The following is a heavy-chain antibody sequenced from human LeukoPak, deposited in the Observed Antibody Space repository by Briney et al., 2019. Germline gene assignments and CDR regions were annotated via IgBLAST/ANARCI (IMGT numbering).Heavy chain of an antibody. CDR1: GGSFSGYY. Sequence: SETLSLTCAVYGGSFSGYYWSWIRQPPGKGLEWIGEINHSGSTNYNPSLKSRVTISVDTSKHQFSLKLSSVTAADTAVYYCARAHSLLEWFIPNYGMDVWGQGTTVTVSS. CDR3: ARAHSLLEWFIPNYGMDV. V-gene: IGHV4-34*01. D-gene: IGHD3-3*01. CDR2: INHSGST. J-gene: IGHJ6*02.